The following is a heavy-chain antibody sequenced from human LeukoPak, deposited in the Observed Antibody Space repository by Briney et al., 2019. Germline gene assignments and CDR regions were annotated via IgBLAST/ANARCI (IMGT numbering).Heavy chain of an antibody. V-gene: IGHV4-4*07. D-gene: IGHD3-16*01. J-gene: IGHJ5*02. CDR2: IHTSWTT. CDR1: GGSISSYY. CDR3: ARGDYYDGGGRNWFDP. Sequence: SETLSLTCTVSGGSISSYYWSWIRQPAGKRLEWIGRIHTSWTTYYNPSLKSRVTMSVDTSRNQFSLRLTSVTAADTAVYYCARGDYYDGGGRNWFDPWGQGTLVTVSS.